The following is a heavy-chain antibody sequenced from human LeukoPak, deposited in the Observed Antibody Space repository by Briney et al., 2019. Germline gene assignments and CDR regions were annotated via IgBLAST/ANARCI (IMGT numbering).Heavy chain of an antibody. J-gene: IGHJ4*02. Sequence: GGSLRLSCAASGFTVSNNYMSWVRQAPVKGLEWVSVIYSGGTTYYTDSVKGRFTISRDKFKNTLYLQMNSLRAEDTAVYYCARDGCSTTSCYAGWGQGTLVTVSS. CDR1: GFTVSNNY. CDR2: IYSGGTT. D-gene: IGHD2-2*01. V-gene: IGHV3-53*01. CDR3: ARDGCSTTSCYAG.